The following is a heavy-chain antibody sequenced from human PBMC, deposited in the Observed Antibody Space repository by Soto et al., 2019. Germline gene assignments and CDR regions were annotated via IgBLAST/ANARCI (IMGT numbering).Heavy chain of an antibody. J-gene: IGHJ5*02. V-gene: IGHV3-9*01. CDR1: GFTFDYYA. CDR2: LSWNSATI. CDR3: AKGDRLMSARAWFDL. D-gene: IGHD2-21*01. Sequence: PGGSLRLSCVASGFTFDYYAMHWVRQGPGKGLEWVSGLSWNSATIGYADSVKGRFNISRDNAKNSLYLQVSRLRPEDTAIYYCAKGDRLMSARAWFDLWGQGTLVTVSS.